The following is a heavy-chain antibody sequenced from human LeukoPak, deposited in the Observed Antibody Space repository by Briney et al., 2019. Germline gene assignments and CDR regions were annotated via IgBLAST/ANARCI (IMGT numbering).Heavy chain of an antibody. V-gene: IGHV3-7*04. D-gene: IGHD3-3*01. CDR1: GFTFSNYW. J-gene: IGHJ3*01. CDR3: ARGDFWSGDYTDAFDV. Sequence: GGSLRLSCAASGFTFSNYWMSWVRQAPGKGLEWVPNIKPDGSEKYCVDSVKGRFSISRDNVRNTLYLQMNSLRVGDTALYYCARGDFWSGDYTDAFDVWGQGTMVTVSS. CDR2: IKPDGSEK.